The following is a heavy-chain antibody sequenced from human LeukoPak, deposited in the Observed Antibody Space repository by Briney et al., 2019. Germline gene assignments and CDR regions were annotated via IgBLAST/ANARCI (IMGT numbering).Heavy chain of an antibody. Sequence: SETLSLTCTVSGGLTGSGTYYWGWIRQPPGKGLEWIGSHYYNGDTYYNPSLKSRVTISVDTSKSQFSLRLTSVTAADTAVYYCARHVGGSYYVYYWGQGTLVTVSS. V-gene: IGHV4-39*01. J-gene: IGHJ4*02. D-gene: IGHD1-26*01. CDR2: HYYNGDT. CDR1: GGLTGSGTYY. CDR3: ARHVGGSYYVYY.